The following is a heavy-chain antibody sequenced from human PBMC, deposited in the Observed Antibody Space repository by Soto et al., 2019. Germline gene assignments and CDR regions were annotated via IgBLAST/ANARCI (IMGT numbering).Heavy chain of an antibody. Sequence: PXETLSLTCSVSGYSISTVDYFWAWIRQPPGQALEYIGYIYKSTTTYYNPSFESRVAISLDTSKSQFSLTVTSVTAADTAVYFCARGRYCLTGRCFPNWFDSWGQGTLVTVSS. D-gene: IGHD2-15*01. CDR1: GYSISTVDYF. CDR2: IYKSTTT. J-gene: IGHJ5*01. V-gene: IGHV4-30-4*01. CDR3: ARGRYCLTGRCFPNWFDS.